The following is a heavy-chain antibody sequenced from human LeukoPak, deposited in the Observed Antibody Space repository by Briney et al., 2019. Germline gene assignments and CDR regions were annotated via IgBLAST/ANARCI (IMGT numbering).Heavy chain of an antibody. CDR2: ITESGGGM. Sequence: PGGSLRLSCAASGFTFSTYAMNWVRQAPGKGLEWVSVITESGGGMVYAGSVKGRFTISRDNSRNTLHLQMNSLSADDTAIYYCARETPGSLDYWGQGILVTVSS. V-gene: IGHV3-23*01. CDR1: GFTFSTYA. CDR3: ARETPGSLDY. J-gene: IGHJ4*02. D-gene: IGHD1-14*01.